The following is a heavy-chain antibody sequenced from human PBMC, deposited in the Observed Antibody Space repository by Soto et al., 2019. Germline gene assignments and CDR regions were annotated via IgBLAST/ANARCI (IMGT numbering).Heavy chain of an antibody. Sequence: GGSLRLSCAPSGFTFSSYGMHWVRQAPGKGLEWVAVISYDGSNKYYADSVKGRFTISRDNSKNTLYLQMSSLRAEDTAVYYCAKDRRTGTTDPHFDYWGQGTMVTVSS. V-gene: IGHV3-30*18. CDR1: GFTFSSYG. CDR3: AKDRRTGTTDPHFDY. J-gene: IGHJ4*02. CDR2: ISYDGSNK. D-gene: IGHD1-1*01.